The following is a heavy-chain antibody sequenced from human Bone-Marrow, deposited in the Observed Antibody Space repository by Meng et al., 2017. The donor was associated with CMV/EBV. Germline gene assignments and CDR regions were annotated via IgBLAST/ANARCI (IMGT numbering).Heavy chain of an antibody. CDR3: ARDPPAYYYGLDV. J-gene: IGHJ6*02. CDR2: INPSGGST. CDR1: GYTFTSYY. V-gene: IGHV1-46*01. Sequence: ASVKVSCKASGYTFTSYYMHWVRQAPGQGLEWMGIINPSGGSTSYAQKFQGRVTMTRDTSTSTVYMELSSLRSEDTDVYYFARDPPAYYYGLDVWGQGTTVTVSS.